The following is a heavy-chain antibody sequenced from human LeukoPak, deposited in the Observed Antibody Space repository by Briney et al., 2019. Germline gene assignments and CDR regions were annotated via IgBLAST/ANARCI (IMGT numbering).Heavy chain of an antibody. Sequence: PGGSLRLSCAVSGFTFSSYEMNWVSQAPGKGLEWVSYISSSGSTIYYADSVRGRFTISRDNAKNSLYLQMSSLRAEDTAFYYCARGGYGGNDYWGQGTLVTVSS. CDR1: GFTFSSYE. D-gene: IGHD4-23*01. CDR3: ARGGYGGNDY. V-gene: IGHV3-48*03. J-gene: IGHJ4*02. CDR2: ISSSGSTI.